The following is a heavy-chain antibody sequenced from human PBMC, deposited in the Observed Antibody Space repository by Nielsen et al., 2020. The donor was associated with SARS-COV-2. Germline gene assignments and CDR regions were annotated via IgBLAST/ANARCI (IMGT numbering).Heavy chain of an antibody. V-gene: IGHV4-34*01. Sequence: SETLSLTCAVYGGSFSGYYWSWVRQPPGKGLEWIGEINHSGSTNYNPSPKSRVTISVDTSKNQFSLKLSSVTAADTAVYYCARGLPKYYDFWSGYYGRGPRYYYYYMDVWGKGTTVTVSS. CDR2: INHSGST. J-gene: IGHJ6*03. D-gene: IGHD3-3*01. CDR3: ARGLPKYYDFWSGYYGRGPRYYYYYMDV. CDR1: GGSFSGYY.